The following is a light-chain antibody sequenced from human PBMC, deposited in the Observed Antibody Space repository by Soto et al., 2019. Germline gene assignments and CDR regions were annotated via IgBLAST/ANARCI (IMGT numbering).Light chain of an antibody. CDR3: SSYTSSTTFLWV. J-gene: IGLJ1*01. CDR1: SSDVGGYNY. Sequence: QAVVTQPASVSGSPGQSITISCTGASSDVGGYNYVSWYQHHPGKAPKLMIYEVTTRPSGISNRFSGSKSGNTASLTISGLQAEDEADYYCSSYTSSTTFLWVFGTGTKLTVL. V-gene: IGLV2-14*01. CDR2: EVT.